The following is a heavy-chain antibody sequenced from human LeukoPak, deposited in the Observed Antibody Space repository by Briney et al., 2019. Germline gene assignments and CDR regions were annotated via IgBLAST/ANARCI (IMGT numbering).Heavy chain of an antibody. D-gene: IGHD1-26*01. J-gene: IGHJ4*02. V-gene: IGHV3-23*01. CDR3: ARARFLGDTLLNY. Sequence: GGSLRLSCVASGFTFSSHGMNWVRQAPGKGLEWVSGIIPSGHTTYYADSVRGRFTISRDNSKNTLYLQMNSLRAEDTAVYYCARARFLGDTLLNYWGQGTLVTVSS. CDR2: IIPSGHTT. CDR1: GFTFSSHG.